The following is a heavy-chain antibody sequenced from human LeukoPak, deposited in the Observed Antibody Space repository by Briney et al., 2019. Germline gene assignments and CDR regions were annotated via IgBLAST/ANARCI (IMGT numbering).Heavy chain of an antibody. CDR2: IKQDGSEK. CDR3: ARAPQAAAGPFDY. V-gene: IGHV3-7*01. D-gene: IGHD6-13*01. CDR1: GFTFSSYW. J-gene: IGHJ4*02. Sequence: GGSLRLSCAASGFTFSSYWMSWVRQAPGKGLEWVANIKQDGSEKYYVDSVKGRFTISRDNAKNSLYLQMNSLRAEDTAVYFCARAPQAAAGPFDYWGQGTLVTVSS.